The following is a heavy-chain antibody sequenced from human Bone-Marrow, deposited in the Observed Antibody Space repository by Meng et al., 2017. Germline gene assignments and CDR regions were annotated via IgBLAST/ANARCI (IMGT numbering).Heavy chain of an antibody. CDR1: GGSISSSSYY. Sequence: SETLSLPCTVSGGSISSSSYYWGWIRQPPGKGLEWIGSIYYSGSTYYNPSLKSRVTISVDTSKNQFSLKLSSVTAADTAVYYCARRAAGTLFGYWGQGTLVTVSS. D-gene: IGHD6-13*01. CDR3: ARRAAGTLFGY. CDR2: IYYSGST. V-gene: IGHV4-39*07. J-gene: IGHJ4*02.